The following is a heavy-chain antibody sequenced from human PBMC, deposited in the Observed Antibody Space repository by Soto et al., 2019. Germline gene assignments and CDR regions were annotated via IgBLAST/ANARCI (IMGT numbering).Heavy chain of an antibody. CDR1: GGSISSGGYS. D-gene: IGHD2-21*01. J-gene: IGHJ4*02. CDR2: IYHSGST. V-gene: IGHV4-30-2*01. CDR3: ARGNVVAIDY. Sequence: QLQLQESGPGLVKPSQTLSLTCAVSGGSISSGGYSWSWIRQPPGKGLEWIGYIYHSGSTYYNPSLXGXVXIXXDRSKNQFSLKLSSVTAADTAVYYCARGNVVAIDYWGQGTLVTVSS.